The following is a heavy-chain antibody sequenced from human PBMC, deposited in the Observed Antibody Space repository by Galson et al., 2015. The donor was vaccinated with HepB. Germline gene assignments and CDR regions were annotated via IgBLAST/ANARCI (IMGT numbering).Heavy chain of an antibody. J-gene: IGHJ4*02. V-gene: IGHV1-69*06. CDR3: ARDRTVGATSRPFDY. CDR2: IIPIFGTA. Sequence: SVKVSCKASGGTFSSYAISWVRQAPGQGLEWMGGIIPIFGTADYAQKFQGRVTITADKSTSTAYMELSSLRSEDTAVYYCARDRTVGATSRPFDYWGQGTLVTVSS. CDR1: GGTFSSYA. D-gene: IGHD1-26*01.